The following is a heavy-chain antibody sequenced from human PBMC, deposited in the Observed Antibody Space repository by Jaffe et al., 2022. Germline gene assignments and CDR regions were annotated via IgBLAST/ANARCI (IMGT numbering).Heavy chain of an antibody. V-gene: IGHV3-48*03. CDR1: GFTFSSYE. CDR3: AREPLVPAAGYYFDF. D-gene: IGHD2-2*01. J-gene: IGHJ4*02. Sequence: EVQLVESGGGLVQPGGSLRLSCAASGFTFSSYEMNWVRQAPGKGLEWVSYISSSGSTIYYADSVKGRFTISRDNAKNSLFLQMNSLRAEDTAVYYCAREPLVPAAGYYFDFWGQGTLVSVSS. CDR2: ISSSGSTI.